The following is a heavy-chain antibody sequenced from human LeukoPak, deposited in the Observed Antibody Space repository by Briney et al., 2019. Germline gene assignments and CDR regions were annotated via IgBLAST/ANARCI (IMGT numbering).Heavy chain of an antibody. CDR1: GGSISSSSYY. CDR3: STTPALAVAGTLDPKE. Sequence: KPSETLSLTCTVSGGSISSSSYYWGWIRQSPGKGLEWIGSIFYSGSTYYNPSLKSRFTISIDTSENQFSLKLSSVTAADTAVYYCSTTPALAVAGTLDPKEWGQGTLVTVSS. V-gene: IGHV4-39*01. CDR2: IFYSGST. J-gene: IGHJ4*02. D-gene: IGHD6-19*01.